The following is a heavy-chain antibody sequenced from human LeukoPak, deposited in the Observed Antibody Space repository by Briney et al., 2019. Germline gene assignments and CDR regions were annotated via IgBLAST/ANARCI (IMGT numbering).Heavy chain of an antibody. CDR1: GFSFSSYG. D-gene: IGHD3-16*01. J-gene: IGHJ4*02. CDR2: ISSSSSYI. V-gene: IGHV3-21*01. CDR3: ARDGALSI. Sequence: GGSLRLSCAGSGFSFSSYGMHWVRQAPGKGLEWVSSISSSSSYIYYADSVKGRFTISRDNAKNSLYLQMNSLRAEDTAVYYCARDGALSIWGQGTLVTVSS.